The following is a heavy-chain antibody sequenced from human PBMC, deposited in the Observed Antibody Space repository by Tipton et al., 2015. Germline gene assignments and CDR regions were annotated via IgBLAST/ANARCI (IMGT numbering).Heavy chain of an antibody. V-gene: IGHV4-38-2*01. CDR3: ACQDSDSLTRDYQTVDY. Sequence: GLVKPSETLSLTCAVSAYSISSDYYWGWIRQPPGKGLEWIGSISHSGNTYYNPSLKSRVTMSRDTSKNQFSLKLTSVTAADTAVYYCACQDSDSLTRDYQTVDYWGQGTLVTVSS. D-gene: IGHD3-9*01. CDR1: AYSISSDYY. CDR2: ISHSGNT. J-gene: IGHJ4*02.